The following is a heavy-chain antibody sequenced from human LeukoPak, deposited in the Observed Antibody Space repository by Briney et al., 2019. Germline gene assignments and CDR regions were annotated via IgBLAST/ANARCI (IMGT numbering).Heavy chain of an antibody. V-gene: IGHV3-7*01. J-gene: IGHJ4*02. CDR2: IKQDGSEK. CDR1: GFTFSSYW. CDR3: ARAGGYASSWAY. D-gene: IGHD5-12*01. Sequence: GGSLRLSCAASGFTFSSYWMSWVRQAPGKGLEWVANIKQDGSEKNYVDSVKGRFTISRDNAKNSLDLQMNSLRGEDTAVYYCARAGGYASSWAYWGQGALVTVSS.